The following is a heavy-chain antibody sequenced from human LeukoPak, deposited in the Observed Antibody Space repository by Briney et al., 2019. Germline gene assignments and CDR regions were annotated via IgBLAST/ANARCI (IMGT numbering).Heavy chain of an antibody. Sequence: GGSLRLSCAASGFTFNNYAMNWVRQAAGKGLEWVSDISGSGGTTHYADPVKGRFTISRDNSKNTLYLQMNSLRAEDTAVYYCARGGGPFNYGASDYWGQGTPVTVSS. CDR2: ISGSGGTT. V-gene: IGHV3-23*01. J-gene: IGHJ4*02. D-gene: IGHD4-11*01. CDR3: ARGGGPFNYGASDY. CDR1: GFTFNNYA.